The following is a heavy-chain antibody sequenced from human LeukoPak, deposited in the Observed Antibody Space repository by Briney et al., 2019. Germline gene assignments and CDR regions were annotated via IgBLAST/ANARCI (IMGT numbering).Heavy chain of an antibody. D-gene: IGHD2-2*01. J-gene: IGHJ6*03. CDR2: INPNSGGT. Sequence: SVKVSCKASGYTFTGYYMHWVRQAPGQGLEWMGWINPNSGGTNYAQKFQGRVTMTRDTSISTAYMELSRLRSDDTAVYYCARDARYCSSTSCYVLYYYMDVWGKGTTVTISS. CDR1: GYTFTGYY. CDR3: ARDARYCSSTSCYVLYYYMDV. V-gene: IGHV1-2*02.